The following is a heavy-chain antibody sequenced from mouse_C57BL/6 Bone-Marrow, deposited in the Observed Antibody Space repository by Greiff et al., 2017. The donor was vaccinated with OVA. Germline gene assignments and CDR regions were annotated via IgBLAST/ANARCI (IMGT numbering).Heavy chain of an antibody. Sequence: VKVEESGPGLVQPSQSLSITCTVSGFSLTSYGVHWVRQSPGKGLEWLGVIWSGGSTDYNAAFISRLSISKDNSKSQVFFKMNSLQADDTAIYYCARNYGAWFAYWGKGTLVTVSA. CDR1: GFSLTSYG. V-gene: IGHV2-2*01. CDR3: ARNYGAWFAY. D-gene: IGHD1-1*01. CDR2: IWSGGST. J-gene: IGHJ3*01.